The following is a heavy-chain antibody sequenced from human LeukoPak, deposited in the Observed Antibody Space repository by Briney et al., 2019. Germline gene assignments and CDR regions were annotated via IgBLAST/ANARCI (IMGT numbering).Heavy chain of an antibody. CDR2: IYYSGST. V-gene: IGHV4-59*08. CDR3: ARHSRIAVAGHFDY. D-gene: IGHD6-19*01. J-gene: IGHJ4*02. Sequence: PETLSLTCTVSGGSISSYYWSWIRQPPGKGLEWIGYIYYSGSTNYNPSLKSRVTISVDTSKNQFSLKLSSVTAADTAVYYCARHSRIAVAGHFDYWGQGTLVTVSS. CDR1: GGSISSYY.